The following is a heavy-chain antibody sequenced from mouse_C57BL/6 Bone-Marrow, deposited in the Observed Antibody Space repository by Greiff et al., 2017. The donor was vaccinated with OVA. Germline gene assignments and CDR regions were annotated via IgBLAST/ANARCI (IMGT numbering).Heavy chain of an antibody. V-gene: IGHV14-4*01. CDR3: TTGDYDWFAY. CDR2: IDPENGDT. Sequence: VQLKESGAELVRPGASVKLSCTASGFNIKDDYMHWVKQRPEQGLEWIGWIDPENGDTEYASKFQGKATITADTSSNTAYLQLSSLTSEDTAVDYCTTGDYDWFAYWGQGTLVTVSA. D-gene: IGHD2-4*01. CDR1: GFNIKDDY. J-gene: IGHJ3*01.